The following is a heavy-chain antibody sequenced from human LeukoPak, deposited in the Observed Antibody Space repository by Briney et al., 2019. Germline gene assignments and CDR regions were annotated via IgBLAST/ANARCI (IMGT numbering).Heavy chain of an antibody. D-gene: IGHD4-11*01. CDR1: GGSISSGTYY. CDR3: ARNDGSNYAYYFDN. V-gene: IGHV4-61*02. CDR2: IYASGST. Sequence: SETLSLTCTVSGGSISSGTYYWGWVRQPAGRGLEWVGRIYASGSTNDSPSPKSRVTISGDTSKNQFSLKLSSVTAADTAVYYCARNDGSNYAYYFDNWGQGTLVTVSS. J-gene: IGHJ4*02.